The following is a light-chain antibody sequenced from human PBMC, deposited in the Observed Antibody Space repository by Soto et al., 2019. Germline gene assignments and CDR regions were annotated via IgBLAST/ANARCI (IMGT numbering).Light chain of an antibody. CDR3: QSYDSSLSVV. CDR2: GNS. CDR1: SSNIGAGYD. V-gene: IGLV1-40*01. J-gene: IGLJ2*01. Sequence: QSVLTQPPSVSGAPGQRATISCTGSSSNIGAGYDVHWYQQLPGTAPKRLIYGNSNRPSGVPDRFSGSKSGTSASLAITGLQAEDEADYYCQSYDSSLSVVFGGGTKLTVL.